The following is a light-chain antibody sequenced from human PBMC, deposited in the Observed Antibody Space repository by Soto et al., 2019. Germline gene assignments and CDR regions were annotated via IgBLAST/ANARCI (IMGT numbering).Light chain of an antibody. CDR2: GAS. V-gene: IGKV3-20*01. CDR3: QQYGSSPPYT. Sequence: EIVLTQSPGTLSLSPGERATLSCRASQSVSNSFLAWYQQKPGQAPRLLIYGASIRATGIPDRVSGSGSGTDFTLTISRLEPEDFAVYYCQQYGSSPPYTFGQGTKLEI. CDR1: QSVSNSF. J-gene: IGKJ2*01.